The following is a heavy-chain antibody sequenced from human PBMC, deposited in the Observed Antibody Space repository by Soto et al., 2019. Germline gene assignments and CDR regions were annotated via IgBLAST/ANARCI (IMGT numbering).Heavy chain of an antibody. J-gene: IGHJ6*02. CDR1: GGTFSSYA. D-gene: IGHD6-13*01. CDR3: ARGHSSSWYGYYYYGMDV. Sequence: ASVKVSCKASGGTFSSYAISWVRQAPGQGLEWMGGIIPIFGTANYAQKFQGRVTITADESTSTAHMELSSLRSEDTAVYYCARGHSSSWYGYYYYGMDVWGQGTTVTVSS. V-gene: IGHV1-69*13. CDR2: IIPIFGTA.